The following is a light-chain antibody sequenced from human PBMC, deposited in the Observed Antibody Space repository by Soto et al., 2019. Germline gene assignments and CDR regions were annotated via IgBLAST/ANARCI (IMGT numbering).Light chain of an antibody. V-gene: IGKV1-5*02. CDR1: QSVSTR. Sequence: DIQMTQSPSSLSASVGDRVTIICRASQSVSTRLAWYQQKPGKAPKVLIYDASSWAGGVPSRFTGSGSGTDFTLTISSLQPEDFATYYCQQLESYPSTFGGGTKVDIK. CDR2: DAS. J-gene: IGKJ4*01. CDR3: QQLESYPST.